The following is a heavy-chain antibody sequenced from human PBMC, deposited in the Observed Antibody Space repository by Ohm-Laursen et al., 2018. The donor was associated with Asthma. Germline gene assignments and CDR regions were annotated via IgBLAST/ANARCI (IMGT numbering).Heavy chain of an antibody. CDR1: GFTFSTYA. CDR3: ARIGPEWELPGREYSLHH. D-gene: IGHD1-26*01. Sequence: GSLRLSCAASGFTFSTYAMNWVRQAPGKGLEWVSDISGNGGRTKYADFVTGRFTISRDNSKNTLYLQMNSLRAEDTALYYCARIGPEWELPGREYSLHHWGEGTLVTVSS. V-gene: IGHV3-23*01. CDR2: ISGNGGRT. J-gene: IGHJ1*01.